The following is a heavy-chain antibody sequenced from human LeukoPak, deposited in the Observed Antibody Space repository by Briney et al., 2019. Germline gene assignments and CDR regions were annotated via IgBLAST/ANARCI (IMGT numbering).Heavy chain of an antibody. Sequence: SETLSLTCAVSGGSISSSNWWSWVRQPPGKGLEWIGEIYHSGSTNYNPSLKSRVTISVDKSKNQFSLKLSSVTAADTAVYYCARDRTYYYDSSGYPIWGQGTMVTVSS. CDR2: IYHSGST. J-gene: IGHJ3*02. V-gene: IGHV4-4*02. D-gene: IGHD3-22*01. CDR1: GGSISSSNW. CDR3: ARDRTYYYDSSGYPI.